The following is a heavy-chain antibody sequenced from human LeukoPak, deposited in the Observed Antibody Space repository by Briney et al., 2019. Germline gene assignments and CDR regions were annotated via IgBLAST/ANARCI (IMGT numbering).Heavy chain of an antibody. CDR1: GITFSTYT. D-gene: IGHD5-12*01. CDR3: SRDRLGGLDL. CDR2: IGPSGTNT. Sequence: PGGSLRLSCVVSGITFSTYTMNWVRQAPGKGLEWVSSIGPSGTNTHYADSVKGRFTISRDNAKNSVYLQMNSLRPEDTAVYYCSRDRLGGLDLWGQGTLVTVSS. V-gene: IGHV3-21*01. J-gene: IGHJ5*02.